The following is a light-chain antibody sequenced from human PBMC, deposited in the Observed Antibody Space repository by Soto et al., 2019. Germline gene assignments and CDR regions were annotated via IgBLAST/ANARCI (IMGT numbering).Light chain of an antibody. CDR2: DAS. Sequence: EIVLTQSPATLSLSPGERATLSCRASQSVSNYLAWYQQKPGQAPRLLIYDASNRSTGIPARFSGSGSGTTFTLTIISLVHEDVAVYYCQQRSNCPPSTFGQGTRVEIK. CDR3: QQRSNCPPST. V-gene: IGKV3-11*01. CDR1: QSVSNY. J-gene: IGKJ5*01.